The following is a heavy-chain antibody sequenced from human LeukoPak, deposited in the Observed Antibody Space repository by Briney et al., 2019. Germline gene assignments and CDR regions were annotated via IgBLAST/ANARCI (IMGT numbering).Heavy chain of an antibody. CDR2: IRYDGSNK. V-gene: IGHV3-30*02. D-gene: IGHD3-22*01. Sequence: PGGSLRLSCAASGFTFSSYGMHWVRQAPGKGLEWVAFIRYDGSNKYYADSVKGRFTISRGNSKNTLYLQMNSLRAEDTAVYYCAKILGDYYDSSGYYQTFDYWGQGTLVTVSS. CDR3: AKILGDYYDSSGYYQTFDY. CDR1: GFTFSSYG. J-gene: IGHJ4*02.